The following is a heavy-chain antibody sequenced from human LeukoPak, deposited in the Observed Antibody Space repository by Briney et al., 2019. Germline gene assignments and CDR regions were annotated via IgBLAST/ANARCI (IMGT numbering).Heavy chain of an antibody. D-gene: IGHD5-12*01. CDR1: GYTFTSYG. J-gene: IGHJ4*02. CDR3: ARWRDGYKFFDY. Sequence: ASVKVSCKASGYTFTSYGISWVRQAPGQGLEWMGWISAYNGNTNYAQKLQGRVTMTTDTSTSTAYMELRSLRSEDTAVYYCARWRDGYKFFDYWGQGTLVTVSS. CDR2: ISAYNGNT. V-gene: IGHV1-18*01.